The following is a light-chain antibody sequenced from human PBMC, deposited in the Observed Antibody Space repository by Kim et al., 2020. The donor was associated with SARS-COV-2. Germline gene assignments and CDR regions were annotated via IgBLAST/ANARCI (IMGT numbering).Light chain of an antibody. J-gene: IGLJ2*01. CDR2: QDS. CDR3: QAWDSSTVV. CDR1: KLGDKY. V-gene: IGLV3-1*01. Sequence: VSPDQTASITCSGDKLGDKYACWYQQKPGQSPVLVIYQDSKRPSGIPERFSGSNSGNTATLTISGTQAMDEADYYCQAWDSSTVVFGGGTQLTVL.